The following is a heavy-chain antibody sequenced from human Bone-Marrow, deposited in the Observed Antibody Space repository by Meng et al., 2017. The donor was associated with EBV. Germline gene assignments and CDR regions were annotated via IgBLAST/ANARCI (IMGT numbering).Heavy chain of an antibody. CDR2: INHSGST. J-gene: IGHJ4*02. V-gene: IGHV4-34*01. CDR1: GGSFIGCD. Sequence: QLKPSAPLSLPCAVYGGSFIGCDWSWIPQPPGKALEWIGEINHSGSTNYNPSLKSRVTISVDTSKKQFSLKLSSVTAADTAVYYCARGPGRGVVARRAFSVGDYWGQGTLVTVSS. CDR3: ARGPGRGVVARRAFSVGDY. D-gene: IGHD3-10*01.